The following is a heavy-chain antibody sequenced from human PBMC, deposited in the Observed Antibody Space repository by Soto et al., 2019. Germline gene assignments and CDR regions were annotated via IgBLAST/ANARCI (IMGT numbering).Heavy chain of an antibody. D-gene: IGHD2-2*02. Sequence: SETLSLTCTVSGGSVSSGSYYWSWIRQPPXKGLEWIGYIYYSGSTNYNPSLKSRVTISVDTSKNQFSLKLSSVTAADTAVYYCARLRRWGYCSSTSCYRSSYYYYGMDVWGQGTTVTVSS. J-gene: IGHJ6*02. CDR1: GGSVSSGSYY. CDR2: IYYSGST. V-gene: IGHV4-61*01. CDR3: ARLRRWGYCSSTSCYRSSYYYYGMDV.